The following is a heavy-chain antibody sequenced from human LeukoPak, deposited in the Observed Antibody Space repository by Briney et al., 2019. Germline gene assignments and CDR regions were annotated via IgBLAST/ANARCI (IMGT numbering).Heavy chain of an antibody. V-gene: IGHV4-4*07. D-gene: IGHD3-10*01. J-gene: IGHJ5*02. CDR1: GGSISSYY. CDR3: ARLRSALEWFGTNWFDP. Sequence: SETLSLTCTVSGGSISSYYWSWIRQPAGMGLEWIGRIYTSGSTNYNPSLKSRVTMSVDTSKNQFSLKLSSVTAADTAVYYCARLRSALEWFGTNWFDPWGQGTLVTVSS. CDR2: IYTSGST.